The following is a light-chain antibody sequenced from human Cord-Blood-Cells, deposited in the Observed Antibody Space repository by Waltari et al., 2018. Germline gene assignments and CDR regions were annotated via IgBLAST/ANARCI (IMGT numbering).Light chain of an antibody. CDR3: QVWDSSSDHVV. Sequence: SYVLTQPPSVSVAPGKTARITCGGNNIGSKSVHWYQQKPGQAPVLVVYDDSDRPSGIPGRLSGSNSGNTATLTISRVEAGDEADYYYQVWDSSSDHVVFGGGTKLTVL. V-gene: IGLV3-21*03. J-gene: IGLJ2*01. CDR1: NIGSKS. CDR2: DDS.